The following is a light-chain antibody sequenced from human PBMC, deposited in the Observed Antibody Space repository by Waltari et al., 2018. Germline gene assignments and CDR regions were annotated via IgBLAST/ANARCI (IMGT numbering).Light chain of an antibody. CDR2: WAS. CDR1: QSLLSSFNSKTY. V-gene: IGKV4-1*01. CDR3: HHYYIPPLT. J-gene: IGKJ1*01. Sequence: DIVLTQSPDSLAVSLGERATINCKSSQSLLSSFNSKTYIAWYQQKPGQPPKLLINWASARGSGVPERFSGSGSETDFTLTISSLQAEDVAVYYCHHYYIPPLTFGQGTKVEI.